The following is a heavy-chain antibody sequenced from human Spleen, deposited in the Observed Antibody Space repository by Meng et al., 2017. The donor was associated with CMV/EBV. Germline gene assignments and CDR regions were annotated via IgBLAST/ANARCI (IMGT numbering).Heavy chain of an antibody. Sequence: FSSYCVHWGGQAPGKEREGGVVMLNDGSSSNYAASKKHRITISRDNSKNTLYLEMNSLRGEDTAVYYCAKEGGATVTQRYYFDDWGQGTLVTVSS. CDR3: AKEGGATVTQRYYFDD. V-gene: IGHV3-30*18. CDR2: MLNDGSSS. CDR1: FSSYC. D-gene: IGHD4-17*01. J-gene: IGHJ4*02.